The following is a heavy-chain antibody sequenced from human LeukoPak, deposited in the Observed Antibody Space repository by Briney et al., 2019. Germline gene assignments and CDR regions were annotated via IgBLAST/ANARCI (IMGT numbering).Heavy chain of an antibody. CDR3: ATDYYDSSGYYYGAVAFDI. V-gene: IGHV3-48*04. CDR1: GFTFSSYS. Sequence: AGGSLRLSCAASGFTFSSYSMNWVRQAPGKGLEWVSYISDSGSTIYYADSVKGRFTISRDNAKNSLYLQMNSLRAEDTAVYYCATDYYDSSGYYYGAVAFDIWGQGTMVTVSS. CDR2: ISDSGSTI. D-gene: IGHD3-22*01. J-gene: IGHJ3*02.